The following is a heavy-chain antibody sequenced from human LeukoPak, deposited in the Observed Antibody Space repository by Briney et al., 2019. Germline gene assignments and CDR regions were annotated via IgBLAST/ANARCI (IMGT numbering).Heavy chain of an antibody. D-gene: IGHD7-27*01. J-gene: IGHJ5*02. Sequence: GGSLRLSCAASGSTFSNAWMTGVRQAPGKGLEWVSVIYSGGSTYYADSVKGRFTISRDNSKNTLYLQMNSLRAEDTAVYYCTRNWGSDNWFDPWGQGTLVTVSS. CDR3: TRNWGSDNWFDP. CDR2: IYSGGST. CDR1: GSTFSNAW. V-gene: IGHV3-53*01.